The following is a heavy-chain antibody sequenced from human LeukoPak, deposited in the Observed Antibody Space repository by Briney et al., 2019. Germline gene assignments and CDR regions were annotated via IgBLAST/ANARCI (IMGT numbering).Heavy chain of an antibody. CDR1: GDSISNYY. J-gene: IGHJ4*02. CDR2: IYTSGST. CDR3: AREAAAGTFYFDY. V-gene: IGHV4-4*07. D-gene: IGHD6-13*01. Sequence: SETLSLTCIVSGDSISNYYWSWIRQPAGKGLEWIGRIYTSGSTNYNPSLKSRVTMSVDTSKNQFPLKLTSVTAADTAVYYCAREAAAGTFYFDYWGQGTLVTVSS.